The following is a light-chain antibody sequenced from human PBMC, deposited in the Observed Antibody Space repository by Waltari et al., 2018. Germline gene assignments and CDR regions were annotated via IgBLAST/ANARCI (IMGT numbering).Light chain of an antibody. V-gene: IGKV3-15*01. Sequence: ITMTQSPATLSVSPGETVTLSCRASQSVSWKSAWYQQRPGQGPRLLIYGGSTRATGIPARFGGSGSGTEFTLSISSLQSEDSAVYYCQQYHVWPGTFGQGTKLEIK. CDR2: GGS. CDR1: QSVSWK. CDR3: QQYHVWPGT. J-gene: IGKJ2*01.